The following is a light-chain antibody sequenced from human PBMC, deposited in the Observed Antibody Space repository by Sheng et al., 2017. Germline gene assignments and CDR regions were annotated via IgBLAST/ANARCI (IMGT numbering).Light chain of an antibody. J-gene: IGKJ2*01. CDR1: HDISSY. CDR2: GAS. CDR3: QQSYNTPYT. Sequence: DIQLTQSPSFLSASIGDRVAITCRASHDISSYLAWYQQKPGKAPELLIYGASILQSGVPSRFSGSGSGAEFTLTITSLQPEDFATYYCQQSYNTPYTFGQGTKLEIK. V-gene: IGKV1-9*01.